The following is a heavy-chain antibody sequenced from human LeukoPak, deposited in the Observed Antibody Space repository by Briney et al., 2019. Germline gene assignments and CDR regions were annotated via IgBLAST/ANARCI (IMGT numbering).Heavy chain of an antibody. D-gene: IGHD1-26*01. CDR1: GLTFSNFW. V-gene: IGHV3-21*01. CDR2: ISRSSSYI. Sequence: PGGSLRLSCVASGLTFSNFWMNWVRQAPGKGLEWVSSISRSSSYIYYADSVKGRFTISRDNAKNSLYLQMNSLRAEDTAVYYCAREVVGASSGDYWGQGTLVTVSS. J-gene: IGHJ4*02. CDR3: AREVVGASSGDY.